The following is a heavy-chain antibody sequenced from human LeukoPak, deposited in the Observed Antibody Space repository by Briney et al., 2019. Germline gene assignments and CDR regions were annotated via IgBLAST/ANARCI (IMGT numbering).Heavy chain of an antibody. V-gene: IGHV2-70*11. CDR1: GFSLSTSGMC. CDR2: IDWDDDK. Sequence: SGPTLVNPTQTLTLTCTFSGFSLSTSGMCVSRIRQPPGKALEWLARIDWDDDKYYSTSLKTRLTISKDTSKNQVVLTMTNMDPVDTATYYCARGGNYGDHEGLFDYWGQGTLVTVSS. CDR3: ARGGNYGDHEGLFDY. D-gene: IGHD4-17*01. J-gene: IGHJ4*02.